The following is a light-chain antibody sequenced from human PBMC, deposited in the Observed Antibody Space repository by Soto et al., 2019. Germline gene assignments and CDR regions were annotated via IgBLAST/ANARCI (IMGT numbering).Light chain of an antibody. Sequence: AIRMTQSPSSFSASTGDRVTITCRASQGISSYLAWYQQKPGKAPKLLIYAASTLQSGVPSRFSGSGSGTDFTLTISCLQSKDFATYYCQQYYSDPLTFGGGTKVEIK. CDR1: QGISSY. CDR3: QQYYSDPLT. J-gene: IGKJ4*01. CDR2: AAS. V-gene: IGKV1-8*01.